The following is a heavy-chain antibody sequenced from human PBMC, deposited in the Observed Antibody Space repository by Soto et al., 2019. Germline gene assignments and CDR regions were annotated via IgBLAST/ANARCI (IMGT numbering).Heavy chain of an antibody. D-gene: IGHD3-10*01. CDR2: IGIGYNI. CDR3: ASDQSWAFDN. J-gene: IGHJ4*02. Sequence: EVQLVESGGGLVQPGGSLRLSCAVSGFTLSNLHMNWVRQAPGKGLEWISYIGIGYNIHYADSVEGRFTISRDNAKNSLYLQINSLRDEDTALYYCASDQSWAFDNWCQGILVAVSS. V-gene: IGHV3-48*02. CDR1: GFTLSNLH.